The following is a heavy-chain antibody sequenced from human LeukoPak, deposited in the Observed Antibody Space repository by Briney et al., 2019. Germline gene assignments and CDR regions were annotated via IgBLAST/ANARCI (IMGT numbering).Heavy chain of an antibody. V-gene: IGHV3-48*03. Sequence: GRSLRLSCAASGFAFISSEMNWVRQAPGKGLEWVSHINSGGTTMYNADAVKGRFTISRDSAKNSLYLQMNNLRAEDTAVYYCTREVVTQSIYSGYDAFDIWGRGTMVTVSS. CDR3: TREVVTQSIYSGYDAFDI. CDR2: INSGGTTM. CDR1: GFAFISSE. J-gene: IGHJ3*02. D-gene: IGHD5-12*01.